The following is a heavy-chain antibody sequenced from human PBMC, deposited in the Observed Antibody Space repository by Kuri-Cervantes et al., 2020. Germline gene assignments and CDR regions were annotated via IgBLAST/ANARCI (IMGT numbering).Heavy chain of an antibody. V-gene: IGHV3-7*01. Sequence: GGSLRLSCAASGFTFSAYWMTWLRQSPGKGLEWLAQIKDDGSEKYYVGSVQGRLTISGDNAKNSLYLQMNSLRAEDTAVYYCARDDGEKSVDYWGQGTLVTVSS. CDR2: IKDDGSEK. D-gene: IGHD2-21*01. CDR3: ARDDGEKSVDY. J-gene: IGHJ4*02. CDR1: GFTFSAYW.